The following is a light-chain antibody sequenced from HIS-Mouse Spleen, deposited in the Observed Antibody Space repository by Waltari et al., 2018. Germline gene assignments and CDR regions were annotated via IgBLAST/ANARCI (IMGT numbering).Light chain of an antibody. J-gene: IGLJ1*01. V-gene: IGLV2-23*01. CDR3: CSYAGSSTYV. CDR1: SIDVGRYNL. Sequence: QSALTQPASVSGSPGQSITIPCTGTSIDVGRYNLAPGYQQHPGKAPKLMIYEGSKRPSGVSNRFSGSKSGNTASLTISGLQAEDEADYYCCSYAGSSTYVFGTGTKVTVL. CDR2: EGS.